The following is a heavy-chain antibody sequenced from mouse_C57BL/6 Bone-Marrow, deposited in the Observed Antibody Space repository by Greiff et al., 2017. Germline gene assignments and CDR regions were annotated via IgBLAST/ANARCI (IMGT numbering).Heavy chain of an antibody. V-gene: IGHV5-12*01. CDR2: ISNGGGST. Sequence: EVKLVESGGGLVQPGGSLKLSCAASGFTFSDYYMYWVRQTPEKRLEWVAYISNGGGSTYYPDTVKGRFTISRDNAKNTLYLQMSRLKSEDTAMYYCARHLYAMDYWGKGTSVTVSS. CDR1: GFTFSDYY. J-gene: IGHJ4*01. CDR3: ARHLYAMDY.